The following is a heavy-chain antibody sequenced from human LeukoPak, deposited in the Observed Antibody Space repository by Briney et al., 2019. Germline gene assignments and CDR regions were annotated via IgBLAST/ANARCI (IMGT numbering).Heavy chain of an antibody. V-gene: IGHV3-15*01. J-gene: IGHJ5*02. Sequence: GGSLRLSCAASGFTFSNAWMSWVRQAPGKGLEWVGRIKSKTDGGTTDYATPVKGKFTISRDDSKNTLYLQMNSLKTEDTAVYYCTTSPFMVRGAAAPWGQGTLVTVSS. CDR2: IKSKTDGGTT. D-gene: IGHD3-10*01. CDR1: GFTFSNAW. CDR3: TTSPFMVRGAAAP.